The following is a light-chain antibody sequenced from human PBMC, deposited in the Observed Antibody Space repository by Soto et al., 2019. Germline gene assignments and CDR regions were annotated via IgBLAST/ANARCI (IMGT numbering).Light chain of an antibody. CDR2: EVT. CDR3: SSYAGRTLYV. J-gene: IGLJ1*01. CDR1: SSDVGGYDY. Sequence: QSVLTQHPSASGSPGQSVTISCTGTSSDVGGYDYVSWYQQRPGKAPKLLIHEVTKRPSGVPDRFSGSKSGNTASLTVSGLQAEDEADYYCSSYAGRTLYVFGTGTKGTVL. V-gene: IGLV2-8*01.